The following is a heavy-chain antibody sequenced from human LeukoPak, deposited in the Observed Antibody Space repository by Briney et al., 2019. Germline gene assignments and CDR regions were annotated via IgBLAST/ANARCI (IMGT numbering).Heavy chain of an antibody. D-gene: IGHD2-2*01. CDR3: ARGRYCSSTSCYLDAFDI. Sequence: GGSLRLSCAASGFTFSSYSMNWVRQAPGKGLEWVSSISSSSSYIYYADSVKGRFTISRDNAKNSLYLQMNSLRAEDTAVYYCARGRYCSSTSCYLDAFDIWGQGTMVTVSS. J-gene: IGHJ3*02. CDR1: GFTFSSYS. CDR2: ISSSSSYI. V-gene: IGHV3-21*01.